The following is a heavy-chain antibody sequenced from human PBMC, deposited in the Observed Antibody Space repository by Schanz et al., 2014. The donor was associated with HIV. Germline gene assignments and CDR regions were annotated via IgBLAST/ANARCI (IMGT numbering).Heavy chain of an antibody. CDR2: MRPDAVEK. CDR3: ADVTATSADI. CDR1: RVTFSTYA. V-gene: IGHV3-7*03. J-gene: IGHJ4*02. D-gene: IGHD2-21*02. Sequence: LVESGGGLVQPGGSLRLSCAASRVTFSTYAMSWVRQAPGKGLEWVANMRPDAVEKYYVDSVKGRFTISRDNAKTSLFLQMNSLRSDDTAVYYCADVTATSADIWGQGTLVTVSS.